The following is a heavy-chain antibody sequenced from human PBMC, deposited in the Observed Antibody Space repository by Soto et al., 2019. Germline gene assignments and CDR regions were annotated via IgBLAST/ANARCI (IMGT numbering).Heavy chain of an antibody. V-gene: IGHV3-23*01. CDR1: GFSFSIFA. J-gene: IGHJ4*02. CDR3: VRGYSYV. Sequence: EVHLLESGGGFLQPGGSLRLSCAASGFSFSIFAMNWVRQAPGKGLEWVSTISRGGGTTLYADSVKGRFTISRDNSKNTVSLQMNRLRAEDTAVYYCVRGYSYVWGQGTLVTVSS. D-gene: IGHD5-18*01. CDR2: ISRGGGTT.